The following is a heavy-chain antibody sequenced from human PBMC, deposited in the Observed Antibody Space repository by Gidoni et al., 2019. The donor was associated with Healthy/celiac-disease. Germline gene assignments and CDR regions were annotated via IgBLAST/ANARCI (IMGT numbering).Heavy chain of an antibody. CDR2: IAWDDDK. D-gene: IGHD2-2*01. Sequence: QVTLRESGSALVKLTQTLTLPCTFSGFSLSSSGTCVSWFRQPPGKALEWLALIAWDDDKYYSTSLKTRLTISKDTSKNQVVLTMTNMDPVDTATYYCARFLGYCSSTSCYAVGYDYWGQGTLVTVSS. CDR3: ARFLGYCSSTSCYAVGYDY. CDR1: GFSLSSSGTC. J-gene: IGHJ4*02. V-gene: IGHV2-70*01.